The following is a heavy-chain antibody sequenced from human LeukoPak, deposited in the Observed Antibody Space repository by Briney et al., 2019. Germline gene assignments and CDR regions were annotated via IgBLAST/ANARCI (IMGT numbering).Heavy chain of an antibody. D-gene: IGHD2-15*01. CDR1: GFTFSSYA. V-gene: IGHV3-23*01. Sequence: GGSLRLSCAASGFTFSSYAMSWVRQAPGKGLEWVSAISGSGGSTYYADSVKGRFTISRDNSKNTLYLQMNSLRAEDTAVYYCAKDREDIVVVVAATFIFWGQGTLVTVSS. CDR3: AKDREDIVVVVAATFIF. J-gene: IGHJ4*02. CDR2: ISGSGGST.